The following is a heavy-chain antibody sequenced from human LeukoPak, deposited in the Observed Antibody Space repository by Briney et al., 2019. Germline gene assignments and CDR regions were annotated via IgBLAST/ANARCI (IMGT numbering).Heavy chain of an antibody. V-gene: IGHV7-4-1*02. CDR3: AMIPGLYGDYSFDY. D-gene: IGHD4-17*01. CDR2: INTNTGNP. Sequence: GASVKVSCKASEYTFTSYAMNWVRQAPGQGLEWMGWINTNTGNPTYAQGFTGRFVFSLDTSVSTAYLQISSLKAEDTAVYYCAMIPGLYGDYSFDYWGQGTLVTVSS. CDR1: EYTFTSYA. J-gene: IGHJ4*02.